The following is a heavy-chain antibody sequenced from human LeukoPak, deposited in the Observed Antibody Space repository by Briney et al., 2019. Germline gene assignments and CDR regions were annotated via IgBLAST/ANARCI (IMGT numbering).Heavy chain of an antibody. V-gene: IGHV3-66*02. CDR2: IYSGDST. D-gene: IGHD2-2*01. J-gene: IGHJ4*02. Sequence: GGSLRLSLAAPGITVRTNYLFWFGQAPGKGLNWVSLIYSGDSTYYADSVKGRFTISRDTSKNTVYLQMNSLRAEDTAVYYCARLVVPAAYFDYWGQGTLVTVSS. CDR3: ARLVVPAAYFDY. CDR1: GITVRTNY.